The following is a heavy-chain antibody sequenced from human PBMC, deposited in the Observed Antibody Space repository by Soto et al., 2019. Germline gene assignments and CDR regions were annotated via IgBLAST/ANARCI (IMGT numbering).Heavy chain of an antibody. Sequence: GGSLRLSCAASGFPFSSYAMHWVRQAPGKGLEWVAVISYDGSNKYYADSVKGRFTISRDNSKNTLYLQMNSLRAEDTAVYYCARDRGDGYKNYYYYGMDVWGQGTTVTVSS. V-gene: IGHV3-30-3*01. D-gene: IGHD6-25*01. CDR1: GFPFSSYA. J-gene: IGHJ6*02. CDR3: ARDRGDGYKNYYYYGMDV. CDR2: ISYDGSNK.